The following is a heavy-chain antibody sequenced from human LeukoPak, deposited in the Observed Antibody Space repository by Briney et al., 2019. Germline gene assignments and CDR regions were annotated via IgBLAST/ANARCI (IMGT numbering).Heavy chain of an antibody. V-gene: IGHV3-23*01. CDR1: GISFSGQT. CDR2: ITTSDGNT. J-gene: IGHJ4*02. D-gene: IGHD7-27*01. CDR3: AKDGGLWVSAHWGDS. Sequence: GGSLRLSCRVSGISFSGQTMHWVRQAPGKGLEWVSTITTSDGNTYYADSVKGRFTVSRVNSKNTLFLQMNSLRAEDTAVYYCAKDGGLWVSAHWGDSWGRGTLVTVSS.